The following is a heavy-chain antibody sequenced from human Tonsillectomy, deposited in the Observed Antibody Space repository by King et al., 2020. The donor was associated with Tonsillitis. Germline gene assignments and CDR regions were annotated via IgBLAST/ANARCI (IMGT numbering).Heavy chain of an antibody. CDR2: IYWDDDK. V-gene: IGHV2-5*02. CDR1: GFSLSTSGVG. Sequence: TLKESGPTLVKPPQTLTLTCTFSGFSLSTSGVGVGWIRQPPGKALEWLALIYWDDDKRYSPSLKSRLTIIKDTSKNQVVLTMTNMDPVDTATYYCAHSLRSLRYFDWLLDYGMDVWGQGTTVTVSS. D-gene: IGHD3-9*01. CDR3: AHSLRSLRYFDWLLDYGMDV. J-gene: IGHJ6*02.